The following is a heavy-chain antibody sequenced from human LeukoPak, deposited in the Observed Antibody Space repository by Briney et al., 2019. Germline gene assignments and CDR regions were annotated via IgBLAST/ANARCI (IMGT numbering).Heavy chain of an antibody. D-gene: IGHD2-8*01. V-gene: IGHV4-61*01. CDR2: IYYSGST. CDR3: TRSTNLEAFDI. CDR1: GGSVSSGTYY. J-gene: IGHJ3*02. Sequence: SETLSLTCTVSGGSVSSGTYYCSWIRQPPGKGLEWIGYIYYSGSTNYNPSLKSRVTISVDTSKNQCSLRLSSVTSADTAVYYCTRSTNLEAFDIWGQGTMVTVSS.